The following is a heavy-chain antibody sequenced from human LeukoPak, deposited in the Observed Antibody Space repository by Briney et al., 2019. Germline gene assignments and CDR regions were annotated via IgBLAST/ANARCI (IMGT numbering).Heavy chain of an antibody. Sequence: PGGSLRLSCAVSGFTFGSYTMNWVRQAPGKGLEWVSSITGSSTYIYYADSVKGRFTISRDDAKNSLYLQMNNLGAEDTAVYYCARDLTVTSTCWFDLWGQGTLVTVSS. J-gene: IGHJ5*02. CDR3: ARDLTVTSTCWFDL. CDR1: GFTFGSYT. D-gene: IGHD4-11*01. CDR2: ITGSSTYI. V-gene: IGHV3-21*01.